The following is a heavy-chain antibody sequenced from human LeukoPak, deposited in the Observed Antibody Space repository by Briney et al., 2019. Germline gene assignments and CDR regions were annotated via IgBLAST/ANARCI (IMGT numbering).Heavy chain of an antibody. CDR2: INSDGSST. D-gene: IGHD2-21*02. CDR1: GFTFSSYW. CDR3: ASTNGLYCGSDCYAFDI. J-gene: IGHJ3*02. V-gene: IGHV3-74*01. Sequence: GGSLRLSCAASGFTFSSYWMHWVRQAPGKGLVWVSHINSDGSSTSSADSVKGRFTISRDNAKNTLYLQMNSLRAEDTAVYYCASTNGLYCGSDCYAFDIWGQGTMVTVSS.